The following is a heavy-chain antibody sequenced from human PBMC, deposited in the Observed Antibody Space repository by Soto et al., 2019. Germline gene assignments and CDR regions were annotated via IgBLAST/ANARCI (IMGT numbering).Heavy chain of an antibody. CDR1: GYTFTSYG. CDR3: ARDSSQDYYYYYGMDV. Sequence: QVQLVQSGAEVKKPGASVKVSCKASGYTFTSYGISWVRQAPGQGLEWMGWISAYNGNTNYAQKRQGRVTMTTDTSTSTAYMELRSLRSDDTAVYYCARDSSQDYYYYYGMDVWGQGTTVTVSS. J-gene: IGHJ6*02. D-gene: IGHD6-19*01. V-gene: IGHV1-18*01. CDR2: ISAYNGNT.